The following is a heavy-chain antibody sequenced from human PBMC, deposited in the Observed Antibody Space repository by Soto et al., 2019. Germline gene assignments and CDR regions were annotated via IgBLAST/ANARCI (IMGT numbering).Heavy chain of an antibody. CDR1: GFTFSSYD. D-gene: IGHD6-6*01. Sequence: GGSLRLSCAASGFTFSSYDMHWVRQATGKGLEWVSAIGTAGDTYYPGSVKGRFTISRENAKNSLYLQMNSLRAEDTAVYYCARANPYSSSSAFDYWGQGTLVTVSS. J-gene: IGHJ4*02. CDR2: IGTAGDT. CDR3: ARANPYSSSSAFDY. V-gene: IGHV3-13*01.